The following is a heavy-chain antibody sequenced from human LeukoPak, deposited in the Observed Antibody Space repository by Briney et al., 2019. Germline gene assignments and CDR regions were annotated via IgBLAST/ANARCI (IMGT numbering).Heavy chain of an antibody. Sequence: GGSLRLSCAASGFTFSDYYMSWIRQAPGKGLEWVSYVSSSSSYTNYADSVKGRFTISRDNAKNSLHLQMNSLRAEDTAVYYCAKNYYYGMDVWGQGTTVTVSS. CDR1: GFTFSDYY. J-gene: IGHJ6*02. V-gene: IGHV3-11*06. CDR2: VSSSSSYT. CDR3: AKNYYYGMDV.